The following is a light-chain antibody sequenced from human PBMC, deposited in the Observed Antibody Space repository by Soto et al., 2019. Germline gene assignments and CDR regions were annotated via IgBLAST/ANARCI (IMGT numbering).Light chain of an antibody. Sequence: DIQMTQSPSSLSGSVGDRVTITCRASQTISSWLAWYQQKPGKAPKLLIYKASTFKSGVPSRFSGSGSGTEFTRTISSLQPDAFARYSVPPYSSYSHAFGRGTKVDIK. J-gene: IGKJ1*01. CDR2: KAS. CDR1: QTISSW. CDR3: PPYSSYSHA. V-gene: IGKV1-5*03.